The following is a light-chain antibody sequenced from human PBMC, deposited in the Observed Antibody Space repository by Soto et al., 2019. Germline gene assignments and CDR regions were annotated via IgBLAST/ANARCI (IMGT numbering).Light chain of an antibody. Sequence: QSALTQPRSVSGSPGQSVTISCTGTSSDVGGYDYVSWYQQHPDKAPKLMIYDVSKWPSGVPGRFSGSKSGNTASLTISGLQAEDEADYYCCSYAGSYTYVFGTGTKLTVL. V-gene: IGLV2-11*01. CDR1: SSDVGGYDY. J-gene: IGLJ1*01. CDR3: CSYAGSYTYV. CDR2: DVS.